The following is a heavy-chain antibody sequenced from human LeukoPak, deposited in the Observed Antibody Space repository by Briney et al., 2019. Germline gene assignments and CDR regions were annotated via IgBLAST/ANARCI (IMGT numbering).Heavy chain of an antibody. CDR3: AKLTTRFFDY. J-gene: IGHJ4*02. V-gene: IGHV3-23*01. Sequence: PGGSLRPSCAASGFTFSSYAMSWVRQAPGKGLERVSSISSSGRSTYYADSVKGRFTTSRDNSKNELYLQMNSLRAEDTAVYKWAKLTTRFFDYWGQGTLDSVS. CDR1: GFTFSSYA. D-gene: IGHD4-17*01. CDR2: ISSSGRST.